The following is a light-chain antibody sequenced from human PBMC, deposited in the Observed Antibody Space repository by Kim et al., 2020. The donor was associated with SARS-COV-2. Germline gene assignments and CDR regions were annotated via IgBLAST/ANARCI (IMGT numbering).Light chain of an antibody. Sequence: QSALTQPRSVSGSPGQSVTISCTGTSSDVGNYNFVSWYQQHPGKAPKLMIFDVTKRPSGVPDRFSGSKSGNTASLTISGLQAEDEADYYCCSFAGSYTPLIFGGGTQLTVL. V-gene: IGLV2-11*01. CDR1: SSDVGNYNF. J-gene: IGLJ2*01. CDR3: CSFAGSYTPLI. CDR2: DVT.